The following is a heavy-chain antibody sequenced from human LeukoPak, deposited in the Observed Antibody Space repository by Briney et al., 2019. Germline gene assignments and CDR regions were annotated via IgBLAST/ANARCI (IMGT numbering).Heavy chain of an antibody. CDR3: ARLAYYDSSGYYYLGYYYGMDV. J-gene: IGHJ6*02. CDR2: IYYSGST. V-gene: IGHV4-59*08. CDR1: GGSISSYY. Sequence: SETLSLTCTASGGSISSYYWSWIRQPPGKGLEWIGYIYYSGSTNYNPSLKSRVTISVDTSKNQFSLKLSSVTAADTAVYYCARLAYYDSSGYYYLGYYYGMDVWGQGTTVTVSS. D-gene: IGHD3-22*01.